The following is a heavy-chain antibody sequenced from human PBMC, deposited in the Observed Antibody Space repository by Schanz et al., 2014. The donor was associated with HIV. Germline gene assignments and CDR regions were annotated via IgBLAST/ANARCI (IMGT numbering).Heavy chain of an antibody. CDR2: MNPNSGNT. J-gene: IGHJ6*02. CDR1: GYTFSDFY. D-gene: IGHD5-12*01. V-gene: IGHV1-8*02. CDR3: ARKMSISNQWLRALYSNYGMDV. Sequence: QVRLVQSESEVRKPGASVKVSCKTSGYTFSDFYIDWVRQATGQGLEWMGWMNPNSGNTGFAQKFQGRVTMTRNTSINTAYMEVSGLKSEDTAVYYCARKMSISNQWLRALYSNYGMDVWGQGTTVTVSS.